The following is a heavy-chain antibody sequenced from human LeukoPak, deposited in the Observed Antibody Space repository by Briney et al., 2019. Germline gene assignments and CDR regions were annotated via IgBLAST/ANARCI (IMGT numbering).Heavy chain of an antibody. CDR3: ARVGIRAAGPIDS. V-gene: IGHV3-11*06. Sequence: GGSLRLSCAASGFTFSDYHMSWIRQAPGKGLEWLSYISSSSTYTNYAGSLKGRITVSRDNAKNSLHLQMNSLRAEDTAVYYCARVGIRAAGPIDSWGQGTLVTASS. D-gene: IGHD6-13*01. CDR2: ISSSSTYT. CDR1: GFTFSDYH. J-gene: IGHJ4*02.